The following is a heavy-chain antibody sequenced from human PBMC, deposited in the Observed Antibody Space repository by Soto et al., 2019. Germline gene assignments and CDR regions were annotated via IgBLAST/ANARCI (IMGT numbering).Heavy chain of an antibody. Sequence: GGSLRLSCAASGFTFSNAWMNWVRQAPGKGLEWVGRIKSKTDGGTTDYAAPVKGRFTISRDDSKNTLYLQMNSLKTEDTAVYYCTTDPGCSSTSCYRNGMDVWGQGTTVTVSS. D-gene: IGHD2-2*02. CDR3: TTDPGCSSTSCYRNGMDV. V-gene: IGHV3-15*07. J-gene: IGHJ6*02. CDR2: IKSKTDGGTT. CDR1: GFTFSNAW.